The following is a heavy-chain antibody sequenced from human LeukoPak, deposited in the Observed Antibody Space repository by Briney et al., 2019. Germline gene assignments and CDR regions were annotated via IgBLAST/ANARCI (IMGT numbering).Heavy chain of an antibody. CDR2: IRGGGGVQ. CDR3: AKSSHSYGNDALDI. D-gene: IGHD5-18*01. Sequence: LSLTCTVSGGSISSGDYYWSWIRQPPGKGLEYVSVIRGGGGVQYYAASVKGRFTISRDNSKNTLYLQMNSLRAEDTAVYYCAKSSHSYGNDALDIWGQGTMVTVSS. V-gene: IGHV3-23*01. CDR1: GGSISSGDYY. J-gene: IGHJ3*02.